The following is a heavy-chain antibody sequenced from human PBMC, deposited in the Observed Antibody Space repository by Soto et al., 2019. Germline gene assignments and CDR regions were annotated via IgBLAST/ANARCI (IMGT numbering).Heavy chain of an antibody. CDR2: IYHSGST. CDR3: ASRKRLLEDHYGMDV. D-gene: IGHD3-22*01. J-gene: IGHJ6*02. Sequence: SETLSLTCAVSGGSISSGGYSWSWIRQPPGKGLEWIGYIYHSGSTYYNPSLKSRVTISVDRSKNQFSLKLSSVTAADTAVYYCASRKRLLEDHYGMDVWGQGTTVTVSS. V-gene: IGHV4-30-2*01. CDR1: GGSISSGGYS.